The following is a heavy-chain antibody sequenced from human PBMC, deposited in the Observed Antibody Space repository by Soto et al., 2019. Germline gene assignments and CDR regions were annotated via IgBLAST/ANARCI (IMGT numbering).Heavy chain of an antibody. Sequence: ASVKVSCKASGYTFTSYAMHWVRQAPGQRLEWMGWINAGNGNTKYSQKFQGRVTITRDTSASTAYMELSSLRSEDTAVYYCARVLGIAAAANWFDPWGQGTLVTVSS. V-gene: IGHV1-3*01. J-gene: IGHJ5*02. D-gene: IGHD6-13*01. CDR1: GYTFTSYA. CDR2: INAGNGNT. CDR3: ARVLGIAAAANWFDP.